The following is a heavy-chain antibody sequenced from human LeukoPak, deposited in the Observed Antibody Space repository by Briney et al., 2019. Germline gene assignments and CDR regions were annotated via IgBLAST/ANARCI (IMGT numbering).Heavy chain of an antibody. Sequence: GASVKVSCKASGGTFSSYAISWVRQAPGQGLEWMGGIIPIFGTANYAQKFQGRVTITADKSTSTAYMELSSLRSEDTAVYYCARGLVVVVAATQVDRYYYYMDVWGKGTTVTVSS. CDR3: ARGLVVVVAATQVDRYYYYMDV. D-gene: IGHD2-15*01. V-gene: IGHV1-69*06. CDR2: IIPIFGTA. J-gene: IGHJ6*03. CDR1: GGTFSSYA.